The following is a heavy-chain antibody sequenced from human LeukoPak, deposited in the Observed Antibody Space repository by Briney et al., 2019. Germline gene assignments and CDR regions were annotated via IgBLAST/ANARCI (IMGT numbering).Heavy chain of an antibody. Sequence: SSETLSLTCAVYGGSFSGYYWSWIRQPPGKGLEWIGSIYYSGSTYYNPSLKSRVTISVDTSKNQFSLKLSSVTAADTAVYYCAISGSGSYYGGWFDPWGQGTLVTVSS. J-gene: IGHJ5*02. CDR3: AISGSGSYYGGWFDP. V-gene: IGHV4-34*01. D-gene: IGHD3-10*01. CDR2: IYYSGST. CDR1: GGSFSGYY.